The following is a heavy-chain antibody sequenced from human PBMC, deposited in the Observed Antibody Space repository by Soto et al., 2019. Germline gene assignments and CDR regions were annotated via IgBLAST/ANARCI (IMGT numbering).Heavy chain of an antibody. Sequence: LSLTCTVSGGSVSSGSYYWSWIRQPPGKGLEWIGYIYYSGSTNYNPSLKSRVTISVDTSKNQFSLKLSSVTAADTAVYYCARGGGVYYFDYWGQGTLVTVSS. CDR2: IYYSGST. D-gene: IGHD2-8*02. CDR1: GGSVSSGSYY. J-gene: IGHJ4*02. CDR3: ARGGGVYYFDY. V-gene: IGHV4-61*01.